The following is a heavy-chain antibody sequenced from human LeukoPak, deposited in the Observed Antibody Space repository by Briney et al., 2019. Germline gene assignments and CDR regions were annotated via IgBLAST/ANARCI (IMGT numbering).Heavy chain of an antibody. Sequence: GGSLRLSCAASGFTFSNAWMNWVRQAPGKGLEWVGRIKSKTDGGTTDYAAPVKGRFTISRDDSKNTLYLQMNSLKTEDTAVYYCSNSGDYYYYGMDVWGQGTTVTVSS. J-gene: IGHJ6*02. CDR2: IKSKTDGGTT. CDR1: GFTFSNAW. D-gene: IGHD3-10*01. V-gene: IGHV3-15*07. CDR3: SNSGDYYYYGMDV.